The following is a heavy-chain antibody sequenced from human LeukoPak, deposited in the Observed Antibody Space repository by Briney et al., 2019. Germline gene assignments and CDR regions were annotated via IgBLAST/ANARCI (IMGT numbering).Heavy chain of an antibody. D-gene: IGHD6-19*01. CDR2: IHDSGIT. V-gene: IGHV4-4*02. J-gene: IGHJ6*02. CDR3: ARARYSSGWEGYYYYGMDV. Sequence: PSGTLSLTCAVSGASISTTYWSSCVCQPPGKGLEWIGEIHDSGITNYNPSLESRVTISVDKSNKQFSLSLTSVTAADTAVYYCARARYSSGWEGYYYYGMDVWGQGTTVTVSS. CDR1: GASISTTYW.